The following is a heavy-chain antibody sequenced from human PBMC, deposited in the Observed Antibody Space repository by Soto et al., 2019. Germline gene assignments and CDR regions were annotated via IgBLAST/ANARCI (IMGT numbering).Heavy chain of an antibody. CDR1: GYTFTSYY. CDR3: ARQARYCTNGVCSAYGMDV. CDR2: INPSGGST. J-gene: IGHJ6*02. D-gene: IGHD2-8*01. V-gene: IGHV1-46*01. Sequence: QVQLVQSGAEVKKPGASVKVSCKASGYTFTSYYMHWVRQAPGQGLEGMGIINPSGGSTSYAQKFQGRVNMTRDTSTSTVYMELSSLRSEDTAVYYCARQARYCTNGVCSAYGMDVWGQGTTVTVSS.